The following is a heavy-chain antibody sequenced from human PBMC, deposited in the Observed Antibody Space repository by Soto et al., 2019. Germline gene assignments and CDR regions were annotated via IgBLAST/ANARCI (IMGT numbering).Heavy chain of an antibody. CDR1: GFTSSSYA. CDR3: AKESAMVTTGWFDP. J-gene: IGHJ5*02. V-gene: IGHV3-23*01. CDR2: ITGRGGRT. Sequence: EVQLLESGGALVHPGGSLRLSCVASGFTSSSYAMSWVRQAPGTGLEWVSGITGRGGRTYYADSVKGRFTISRDNSKNTVYLQMNRLRAEDTAIYYCAKESAMVTTGWFDPWGQGTLVTVS. D-gene: IGHD4-17*01.